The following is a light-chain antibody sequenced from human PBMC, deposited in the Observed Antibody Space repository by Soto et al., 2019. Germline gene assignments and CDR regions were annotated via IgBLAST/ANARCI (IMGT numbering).Light chain of an antibody. CDR2: GAS. V-gene: IGKV3-20*01. J-gene: IGKJ5*01. Sequence: EIVLPPSQGTLSLSPCDRATLSWRARQTVSNNYLAWCQQKPGQAPRVIMYGASRRATGIPDRFSGGGSGTDFTLTISRLEPEDFAVYFCQQYAGPPTTFGQGTRLEI. CDR3: QQYAGPPTT. CDR1: QTVSNNY.